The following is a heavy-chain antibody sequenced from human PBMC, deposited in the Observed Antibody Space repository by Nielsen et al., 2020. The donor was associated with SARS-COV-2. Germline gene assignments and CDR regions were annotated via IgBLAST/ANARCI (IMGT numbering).Heavy chain of an antibody. CDR3: AKDFGDYVGDYYYGMDV. CDR1: GFTFDDYA. D-gene: IGHD4-17*01. V-gene: IGHV3-9*01. CDR2: ISWNSGSI. J-gene: IGHJ6*02. Sequence: SLKISCAASGFTFDDYAMHWVRQAPGKGLEWVSGISWNSGSIGYADSVKGRFTISRDNAKNSLYLQMNSLRAEDTALYYCAKDFGDYVGDYYYGMDVWGQGTTVTVSS.